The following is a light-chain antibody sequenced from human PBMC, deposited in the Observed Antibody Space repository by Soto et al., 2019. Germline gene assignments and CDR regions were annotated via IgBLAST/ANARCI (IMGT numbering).Light chain of an antibody. CDR2: GAS. CDR3: QQYSSWLWT. V-gene: IGKV3-15*01. Sequence: IVMTQSPATLSVSPGERATLSFRASQSVGTKLAWYQQTRGQAPRLLIYGASNRATGVPARFSGSVSGTEFTLTISSLQSEDFAVYYCQQYSSWLWTFGQGTKVDI. CDR1: QSVGTK. J-gene: IGKJ1*01.